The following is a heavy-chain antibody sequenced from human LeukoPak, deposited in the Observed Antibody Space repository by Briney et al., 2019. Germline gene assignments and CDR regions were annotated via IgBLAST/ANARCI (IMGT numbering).Heavy chain of an antibody. D-gene: IGHD3-3*01. CDR2: MNPNSGNT. J-gene: IGHJ4*02. CDR1: GYTFTSYD. Sequence: GASVKVSCKASGYTFTSYDINWVRQATGQGLEWMGWMNPNSGNTGYAQKFQGRVTITRNTSISTAYMELSSLRSEDTAVYYCARGSLIEVGSGPLRFDYWGQGTLVTVSS. CDR3: ARGSLIEVGSGPLRFDY. V-gene: IGHV1-8*03.